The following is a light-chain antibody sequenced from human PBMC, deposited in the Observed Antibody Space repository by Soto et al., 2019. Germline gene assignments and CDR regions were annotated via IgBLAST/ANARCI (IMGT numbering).Light chain of an antibody. CDR3: SSYTSSSTYV. Sequence: QSVLTQPASVSGSPVQSITISCTGTSSDVGGYNYVSWYQQHPGKAPKLMIYEVSNRPSGVSNRFSGSKSGNTASLTISGIQAEDEADYYCSSYTSSSTYVFGTGTKLTVL. CDR1: SSDVGGYNY. CDR2: EVS. V-gene: IGLV2-14*01. J-gene: IGLJ1*01.